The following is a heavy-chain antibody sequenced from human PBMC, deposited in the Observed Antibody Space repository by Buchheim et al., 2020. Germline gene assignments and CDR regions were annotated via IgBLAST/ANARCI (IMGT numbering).Heavy chain of an antibody. CDR2: ISSSSSYT. D-gene: IGHD2-2*01. J-gene: IGHJ6*02. Sequence: QVQLVESGGGLVKPGGSLRLSCAASGFTFSDYYMSWIRQAPGKGLEWVSYISSSSSYTNYAASVKGRFTISRDHAKNSMHLQMNSLRAEDTAVYYCAREEYCSSTSCSRGPYYYYGMDVWGQGTT. CDR1: GFTFSDYY. CDR3: AREEYCSSTSCSRGPYYYYGMDV. V-gene: IGHV3-11*06.